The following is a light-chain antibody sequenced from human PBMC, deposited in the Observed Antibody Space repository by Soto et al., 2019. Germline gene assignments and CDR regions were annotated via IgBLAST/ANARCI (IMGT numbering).Light chain of an antibody. Sequence: EIVLTQSPGTLALSPWERATLSFRASQSVSSNLAWYQQKPGQAPRLLIYGASTRATGIPARFSGSGSGTEFTLTISSLQSEDFAVYYCQQYNNWPPKTFGQGTKVDIK. CDR2: GAS. CDR3: QQYNNWPPKT. J-gene: IGKJ1*01. V-gene: IGKV3-15*01. CDR1: QSVSSN.